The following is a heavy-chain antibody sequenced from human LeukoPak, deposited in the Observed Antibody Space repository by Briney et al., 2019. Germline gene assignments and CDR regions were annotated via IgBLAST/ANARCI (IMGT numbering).Heavy chain of an antibody. V-gene: IGHV3-21*06. CDR2: ISSSSYI. CDR3: AKDLNYGDLLDY. J-gene: IGHJ4*02. D-gene: IGHD4-17*01. CDR1: GFTFSSYS. Sequence: GGSLRLSCAASGFTFSSYSMNWVRQAPGKGLEWVSSISSSSYIYYADSVKGRFTISRDNSKNTLYLQMNSLRAEDTAVYYCAKDLNYGDLLDYWGQGTLVTVSS.